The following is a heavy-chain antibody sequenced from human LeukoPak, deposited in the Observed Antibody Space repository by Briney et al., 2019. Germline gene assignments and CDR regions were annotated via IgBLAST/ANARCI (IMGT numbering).Heavy chain of an antibody. D-gene: IGHD2/OR15-2a*01. CDR3: ARESPPQYRRGLFDY. V-gene: IGHV1-46*01. J-gene: IGHJ4*02. Sequence: ASVKVSCKASGYTFTSYYIHWVRQAPGQGLEWVGIINPSGGGTTYAQKFQGRVTMTTDTSTSTVYMELSSLRSEDTAVYYCARESPPQYRRGLFDYWGQGTLVTVSS. CDR1: GYTFTSYY. CDR2: INPSGGGT.